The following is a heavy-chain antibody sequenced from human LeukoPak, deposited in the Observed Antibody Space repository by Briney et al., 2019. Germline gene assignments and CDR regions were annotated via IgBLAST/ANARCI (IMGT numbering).Heavy chain of an antibody. D-gene: IGHD1-26*01. CDR2: ISAYNGNT. CDR1: GYTFTNYG. V-gene: IGHV1-18*01. CDR3: ARDTEWERNPDYFDY. Sequence: AASVKVPCKASGYTFTNYGISWVRQAPGQGLEWMGWISAYNGNTNYAQKFQGRVTMTTDTSTSTAYMELRSLRSDDTAVYYCARDTEWERNPDYFDYWGQGTLVTVSS. J-gene: IGHJ4*02.